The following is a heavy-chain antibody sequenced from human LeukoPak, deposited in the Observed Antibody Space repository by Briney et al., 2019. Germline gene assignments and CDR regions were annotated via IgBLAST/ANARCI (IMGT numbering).Heavy chain of an antibody. D-gene: IGHD3-10*01. V-gene: IGHV3-73*01. CDR3: TRRDYYGSGSYYFFDY. Sequence: GGSLRLSCAASGFTFSSYAMHWVRQAPGKGLEWVGRIRSKANSYATAYAASVKGRFTISRDDSKNTEYLQMNSLKTEDTAVYYCTRRDYYGSGSYYFFDYWGQGTLVTVSS. CDR2: IRSKANSYAT. J-gene: IGHJ4*02. CDR1: GFTFSSYA.